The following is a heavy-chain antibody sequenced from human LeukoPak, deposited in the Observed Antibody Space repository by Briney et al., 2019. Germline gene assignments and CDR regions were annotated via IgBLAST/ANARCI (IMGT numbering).Heavy chain of an antibody. Sequence: GGSLRLSCAASAFTFSSYSMNWVRQAPGKGLEWVSSISSSSGFIYYADSVKGRFNISRDNAKNSLYLQMNSLRAEDTAVYYCARDGYSSTWYEADYWGQGTLVTVSS. CDR2: ISSSSGFI. J-gene: IGHJ4*02. D-gene: IGHD6-13*01. V-gene: IGHV3-21*01. CDR1: AFTFSSYS. CDR3: ARDGYSSTWYEADY.